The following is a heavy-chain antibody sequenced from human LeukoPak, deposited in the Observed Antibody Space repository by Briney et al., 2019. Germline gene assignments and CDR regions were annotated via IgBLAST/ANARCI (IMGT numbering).Heavy chain of an antibody. CDR1: GFTFSSYS. CDR2: ISSSSSYI. Sequence: PGGSLRLSCAASGFTFSSYSMNWVRQAPGKGLEWVSSISSSSSYIYYADSVRGRFTISRDNAKNSLYLQMNSLRAEDTAVYYCARGVTPNFDYWGQGTLVTVSS. D-gene: IGHD5-18*01. V-gene: IGHV3-21*01. J-gene: IGHJ4*02. CDR3: ARGVTPNFDY.